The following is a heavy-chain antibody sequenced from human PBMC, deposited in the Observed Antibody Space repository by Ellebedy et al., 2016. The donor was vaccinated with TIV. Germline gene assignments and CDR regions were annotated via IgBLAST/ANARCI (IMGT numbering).Heavy chain of an antibody. J-gene: IGHJ4*02. CDR1: GFTFSNYA. CDR2: ISHDGSSQ. CDR3: ARDLEKSSGWYGGAAY. V-gene: IGHV3-30-3*01. Sequence: GESLKISCAASGFTFSNYAMCWVRQAPGKGLEWVAVISHDGSSQSYADSVKGRFTVSRDNPMTTVYLEMNSLRPEHTALYYCARDLEKSSGWYGGAAYWGQGTQVTVSS. D-gene: IGHD6-19*01.